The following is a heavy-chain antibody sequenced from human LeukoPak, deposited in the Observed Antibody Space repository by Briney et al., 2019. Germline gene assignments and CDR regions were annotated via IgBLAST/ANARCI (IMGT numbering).Heavy chain of an antibody. Sequence: GGSLRLSCAVSGFTFSDYSMTWIRQAPGKGLEWVSYISSAARTTYYADSVKGRFTISRDNAKNSLYLQMNSLRAEDTAVYYCARDLRLTTIVVCPLDYWGQGTLVTVSS. CDR1: GFTFSDYS. V-gene: IGHV3-11*01. J-gene: IGHJ4*02. CDR2: ISSAARTT. CDR3: ARDLRLTTIVVCPLDY. D-gene: IGHD3-22*01.